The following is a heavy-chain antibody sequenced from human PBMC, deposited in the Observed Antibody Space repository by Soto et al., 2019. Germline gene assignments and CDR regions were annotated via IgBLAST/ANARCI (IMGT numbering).Heavy chain of an antibody. V-gene: IGHV4-38-2*01. CDR3: ARQPTYLMGGYGDCVDY. CDR2: ICHSGST. D-gene: IGHD4-17*01. CDR1: GSSISSAYY. Sequence: TLSLTCGVLGSSISSAYYGGWVRQPPGKGLEWIGSICHSGSTYYTPSLNSRVTISVDTSKNQYSLKMSSVTAANTAVYYCARQPTYLMGGYGDCVDYWGQGTLVTVSS. J-gene: IGHJ4*02.